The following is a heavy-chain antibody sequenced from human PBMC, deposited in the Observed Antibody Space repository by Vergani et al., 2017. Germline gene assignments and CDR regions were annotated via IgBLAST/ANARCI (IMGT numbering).Heavy chain of an antibody. V-gene: IGHV4-59*02. CDR2: IYYSGTT. CDR1: GGSVSGYY. CDR3: ASDTHSGQRADR. D-gene: IGHD6-19*01. Sequence: QVLLQDSGPGLVKPSETLSLTCTVSGGSVSGYYWSWIRQSPGKGLEWIGYIYYSGTTNYNPSLKSRVTILLDTSKNQFSLNLNSVTAADTAVYYCASDTHSGQRADRWGQGILVT. J-gene: IGHJ5*02.